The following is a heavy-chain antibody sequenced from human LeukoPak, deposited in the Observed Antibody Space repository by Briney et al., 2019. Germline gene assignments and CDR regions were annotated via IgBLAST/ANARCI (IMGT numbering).Heavy chain of an antibody. D-gene: IGHD2-8*01. J-gene: IGHJ4*02. V-gene: IGHV4-4*02. CDR3: TRENGAFSPFGY. CDR1: GGSITRTSW. Sequence: SETLSLTCGVSGGSITRTSWWSWVRQPPGQGLEWIGEVSLTGLTNYNPSLSSRVIMALDTSKNHLSLNLTSVTAADTAVYYCTRENGAFSPFGYWGQGTLVTVPS. CDR2: VSLTGLT.